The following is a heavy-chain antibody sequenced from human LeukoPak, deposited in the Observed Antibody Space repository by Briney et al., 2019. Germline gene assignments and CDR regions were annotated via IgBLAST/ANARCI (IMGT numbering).Heavy chain of an antibody. Sequence: KPSETLSLTCSVSGASISTYYWSWIRQPPEKGLEWIGYIHYSGSTSYNPSLKSRVTMSVDTSKDQFSLKLSSVTAADTAVYYCARGGDMIVVVITGQFDYWGQGTLVTVSS. CDR2: IHYSGST. J-gene: IGHJ4*02. D-gene: IGHD3-22*01. V-gene: IGHV4-59*08. CDR3: ARGGDMIVVVITGQFDY. CDR1: GASISTYY.